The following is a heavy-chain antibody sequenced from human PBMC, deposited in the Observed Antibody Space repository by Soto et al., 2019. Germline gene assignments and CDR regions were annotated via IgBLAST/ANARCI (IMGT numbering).Heavy chain of an antibody. V-gene: IGHV1-46*01. CDR2: LHPTDGST. CDR1: GYNFASNH. J-gene: IGHJ4*02. Sequence: QVQLVQSGAEVKEPGASVKVSCKASGYNFASNHMHWVRQIPGQGLEWMGILHPTDGSTSYAQKVRGRITLTRDAPTNTDYMELRGLTSEDTAVYYCVRDRFGSWTFDYWGQGTLLTVSS. CDR3: VRDRFGSWTFDY. D-gene: IGHD6-13*01.